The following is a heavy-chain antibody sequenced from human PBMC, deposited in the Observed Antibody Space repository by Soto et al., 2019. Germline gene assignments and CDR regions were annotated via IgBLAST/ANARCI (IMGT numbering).Heavy chain of an antibody. V-gene: IGHV4-39*02. D-gene: IGHD2-2*01. CDR3: TRLVVVAPVANA. CDR1: GSPINYPIYY. CDR2: IFYTGTT. J-gene: IGHJ5*02. Sequence: XGTLSLPRSVPGSPINYPIYYWGWIRQTPGKGLERVGGIFYTGTTYYSPCLKDRVTISVDTSKNSFSLNLTSVTAADTSVYVCTRLVVVAPVANAWGQGTLVTVSS.